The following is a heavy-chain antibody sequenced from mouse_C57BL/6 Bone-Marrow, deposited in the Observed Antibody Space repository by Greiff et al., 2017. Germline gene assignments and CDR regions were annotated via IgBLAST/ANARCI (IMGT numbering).Heavy chain of an antibody. CDR3: TTFFDY. J-gene: IGHJ2*01. CDR2: IHPGSGST. Sequence: QVQLQQPGAELVKPGASVKMSCKASGYTFTSYWITWVNQRPGKGLEWIGDIHPGSGSTNYNEKFKSKATLTVDTSSSTAYMQLSSLTSEDTAVYYCTTFFDYWGQGTTLTVSS. V-gene: IGHV1-55*01. D-gene: IGHD1-1*01. CDR1: GYTFTSYW.